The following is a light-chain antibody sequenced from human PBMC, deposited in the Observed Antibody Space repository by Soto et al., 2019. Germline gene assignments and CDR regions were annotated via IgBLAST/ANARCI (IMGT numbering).Light chain of an antibody. V-gene: IGKV1-9*01. CDR2: AAS. CDR1: QCISNY. Sequence: DIQFTHSPSFLSASVVERVTITFLASQCISNYLAWYQQKPGRAPKLLIYAASTLQSGVPSRFSGSGSGTEFALTISSLQPEDFATYYCQQANSFPLNFGGGTKVDIK. CDR3: QQANSFPLN. J-gene: IGKJ4*01.